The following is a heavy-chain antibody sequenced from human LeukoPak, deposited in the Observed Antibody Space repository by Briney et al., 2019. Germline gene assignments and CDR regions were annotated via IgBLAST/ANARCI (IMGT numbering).Heavy chain of an antibody. V-gene: IGHV4-61*02. Sequence: PSQTLSLTCTVSGGSISSGSYYWSWIRQPAGKGLEWIGRIYTSGSTNYNPSLKSRVTISVVTSKNQFSLKLSSVTAADTAVYYCAREAYYYDSSGYLNWFDPWGQGTLVTVSS. CDR2: IYTSGST. CDR3: AREAYYYDSSGYLNWFDP. D-gene: IGHD3-22*01. J-gene: IGHJ5*02. CDR1: GGSISSGSYY.